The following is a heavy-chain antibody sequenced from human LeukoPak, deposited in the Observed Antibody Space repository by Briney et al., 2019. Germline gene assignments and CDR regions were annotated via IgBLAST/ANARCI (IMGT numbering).Heavy chain of an antibody. J-gene: IGHJ6*02. CDR1: GGTFSSYA. CDR3: ARDDNDFWSGYYTGIAAGYGMDV. D-gene: IGHD3-3*01. CDR2: IIPILSIA. Sequence: SVKVSCKASGGTFSSYAISWVRQAPGQGLEWMGRIIPILSIANYAQKFQGRVTITADKSTSTAYMELSSLRSEDTAVYYCARDDNDFWSGYYTGIAAGYGMDVWGQGTTVTVSS. V-gene: IGHV1-69*04.